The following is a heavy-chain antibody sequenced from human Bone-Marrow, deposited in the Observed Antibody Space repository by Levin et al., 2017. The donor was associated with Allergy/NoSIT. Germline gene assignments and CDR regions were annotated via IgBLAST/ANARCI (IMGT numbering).Heavy chain of an antibody. D-gene: IGHD1-26*01. CDR3: ANFPTAYSGSYG. CDR1: GFTFSSYA. J-gene: IGHJ4*02. V-gene: IGHV3-23*01. CDR2: ISGSGGST. Sequence: GESLKISCAASGFTFSSYAMSWVRQAPGKGLEWVSAISGSGGSTYYADSVKGRFTISRDNSKNTLYLQMNSLRAEDTAVYYCANFPTAYSGSYGWGQGTLVTVSS.